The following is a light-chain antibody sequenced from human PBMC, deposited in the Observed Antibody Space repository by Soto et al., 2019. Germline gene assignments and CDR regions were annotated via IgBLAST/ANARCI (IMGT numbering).Light chain of an antibody. CDR3: QQYKNWPPT. CDR2: GAS. CDR1: QSVTSS. Sequence: EIVLTQSPGTLSLSTGERATLSCRASQSVTSSRLAWYRQKPGQAPRLLIYGASSRATGIPDRFSGSGSGTEFTLTISSLQSEDFAIYYCQQYKNWPPTFGPGTKVDIK. V-gene: IGKV3D-15*01. J-gene: IGKJ3*01.